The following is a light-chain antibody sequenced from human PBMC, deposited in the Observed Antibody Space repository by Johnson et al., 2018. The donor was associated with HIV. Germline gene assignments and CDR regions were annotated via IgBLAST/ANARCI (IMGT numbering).Light chain of an antibody. J-gene: IGLJ1*01. CDR2: DNN. CDR3: GTWDSSLSAFYV. Sequence: QPVLTQPPSMSAAPGEKVTISCSGSSSNIGNNYVSWYQQLPGTAPKLLIYDNNKRPSGIPDRFSGSKSGTSATLGITGLQTGDEADYYCGTWDSSLSAFYVFGTGTKVTVL. V-gene: IGLV1-51*01. CDR1: SSNIGNNY.